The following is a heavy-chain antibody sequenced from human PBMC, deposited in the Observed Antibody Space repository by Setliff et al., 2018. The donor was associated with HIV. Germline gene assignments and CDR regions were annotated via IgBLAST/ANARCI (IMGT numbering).Heavy chain of an antibody. J-gene: IGHJ4*02. Sequence: ASVKVSCKASGYTFCSYTMHWVRQAPGQGLEWMGWINIKNGNTNYEQKLQGRVTITTDTSTSTAYMELRSLRSDDTALYYCARKPTGSPSDYWGQGTLVTVSS. CDR2: INIKNGNT. CDR3: ARKPTGSPSDY. D-gene: IGHD2-2*01. V-gene: IGHV1-18*01. CDR1: GYTFCSYT.